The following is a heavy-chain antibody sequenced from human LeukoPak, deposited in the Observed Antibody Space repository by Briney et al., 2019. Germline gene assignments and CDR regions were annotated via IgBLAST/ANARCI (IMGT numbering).Heavy chain of an antibody. D-gene: IGHD5-24*01. Sequence: ASVKVSCKASGYTFTGYYMHWVRPAPGQGLEWMGWINPNSGGTNYAQKFQGRVTMTRDTYNSTAYMELSRLRSDDTAVDYCARERDGYNLYYYYYYMDVWGKGTTVTVSS. V-gene: IGHV1-2*02. CDR1: GYTFTGYY. J-gene: IGHJ6*03. CDR2: INPNSGGT. CDR3: ARERDGYNLYYYYYYMDV.